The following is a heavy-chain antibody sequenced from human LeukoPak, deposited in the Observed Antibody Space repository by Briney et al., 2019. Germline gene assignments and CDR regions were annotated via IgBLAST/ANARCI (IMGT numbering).Heavy chain of an antibody. V-gene: IGHV1-69*04. D-gene: IGHD2-2*01. J-gene: IGHJ4*02. CDR2: IIPILGIA. Sequence: ASVKVPCKASGGTFSSYAISWVRQAPGQGLEWMGRIIPILGIANYAQKFQGRVTITADKSTSTAYMELSSLRSEDTAVYYCARDILGYCSSTSCYGGYWGQGTLVTVSS. CDR3: ARDILGYCSSTSCYGGY. CDR1: GGTFSSYA.